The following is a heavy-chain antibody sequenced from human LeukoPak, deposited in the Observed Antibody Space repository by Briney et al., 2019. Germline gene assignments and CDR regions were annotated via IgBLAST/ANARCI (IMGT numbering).Heavy chain of an antibody. Sequence: PSETLSLTCTVSGYSISSGYYWGWIRQPPGKGLEWIGSIYHSGSTYYNPSLKSRVTISVDTSKNQFSLKLSSVTAADTAVYYCARLPPGAGIDYWGQGTLVTVSS. CDR1: GYSISSGYY. CDR2: IYHSGST. J-gene: IGHJ4*02. V-gene: IGHV4-38-2*02. D-gene: IGHD3-10*01. CDR3: ARLPPGAGIDY.